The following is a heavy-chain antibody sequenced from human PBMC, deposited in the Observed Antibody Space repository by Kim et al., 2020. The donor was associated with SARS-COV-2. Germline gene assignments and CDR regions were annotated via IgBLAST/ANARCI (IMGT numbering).Heavy chain of an antibody. D-gene: IGHD6-13*01. CDR1: GYTFTGYY. V-gene: IGHV1-2*06. Sequence: ASVKVSCKASGYTFTGYYMHWVRQAPGQGLEWMGRINPNSGGTNYAQKFQGRVTMTRDTSISTAYMELSRLRSDDTAVYYCARSRIAAVESGDYWGQGTLVTVSS. J-gene: IGHJ4*02. CDR3: ARSRIAAVESGDY. CDR2: INPNSGGT.